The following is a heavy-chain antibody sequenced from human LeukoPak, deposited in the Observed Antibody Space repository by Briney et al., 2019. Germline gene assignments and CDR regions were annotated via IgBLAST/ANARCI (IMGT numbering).Heavy chain of an antibody. CDR2: IKKDGSDK. CDR1: GFTFSSYW. Sequence: GGSLRLSCAASGFTFSSYWMNWVRQAPGKGLEWVANIKKDGSDKNYLGSVKGRFTISRDNAKNSLYVQMNSLRAEDTAVYYCAKDQVVVVVAATTGPDYWGQGTLVTVSS. CDR3: AKDQVVVVVAATTGPDY. D-gene: IGHD2-15*01. V-gene: IGHV3-7*03. J-gene: IGHJ4*02.